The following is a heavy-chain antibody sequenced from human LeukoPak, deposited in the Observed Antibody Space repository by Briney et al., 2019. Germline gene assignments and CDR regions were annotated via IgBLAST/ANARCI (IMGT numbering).Heavy chain of an antibody. J-gene: IGHJ4*02. D-gene: IGHD2-21*02. V-gene: IGHV3-23*01. CDR3: TQTGGPTAIYPQY. CDR1: GFIFSTYA. Sequence: PGGSLRLPCAASGFIFSTYAMTWVRQAPGKGLEWVSSIYGSGATYYADSIKGRFTISRDNSKNTLYLRMNSLRVEDTALYYCTQTGGPTAIYPQYWGQGILVTVSS. CDR2: IYGSGAT.